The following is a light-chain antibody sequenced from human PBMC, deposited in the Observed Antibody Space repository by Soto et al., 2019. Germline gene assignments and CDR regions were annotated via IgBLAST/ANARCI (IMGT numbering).Light chain of an antibody. V-gene: IGKV3-15*01. Sequence: EVVLTQSPATLSVSPGERATLSCRASQTVGSNLAWYQHKPGQAPRLLISGASTRATGVPARFGGSGSGTEFALTITGLQSEDFTVYFCQQYNTRPQTFGQGTKVAIK. CDR1: QTVGSN. CDR3: QQYNTRPQT. CDR2: GAS. J-gene: IGKJ1*01.